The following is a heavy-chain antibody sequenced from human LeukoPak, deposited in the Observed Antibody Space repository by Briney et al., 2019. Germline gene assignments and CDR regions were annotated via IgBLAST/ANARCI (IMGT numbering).Heavy chain of an antibody. CDR1: GFTFSGYE. Sequence: GGSLRLSCAASGFTFSGYEMDWVRQAPGKGLEWVSYISSSANTIYYADSVKGRFTISRDNAKNSLYLQMNSLRAEDTAVYYCAKDQGGAFDIWGQGTMVTVSS. J-gene: IGHJ3*02. CDR2: ISSSANTI. D-gene: IGHD3-16*01. V-gene: IGHV3-48*03. CDR3: AKDQGGAFDI.